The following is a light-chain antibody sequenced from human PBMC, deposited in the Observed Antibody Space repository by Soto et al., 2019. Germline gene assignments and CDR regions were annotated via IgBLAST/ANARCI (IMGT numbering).Light chain of an antibody. CDR1: SSDVGTYKF. J-gene: IGLJ3*02. V-gene: IGLV2-11*01. CDR3: CSYAGSYTLL. CDR2: DVS. Sequence: QSALTQPRSVSGSPGQSVTISCTGTSSDVGTYKFVSWYHHHPGKAPKLMIYDVSKRPSGVPDRFSGSKSGNTASLTISGLQAGDEADYYCCSYAGSYTLLFGGGTKLTVL.